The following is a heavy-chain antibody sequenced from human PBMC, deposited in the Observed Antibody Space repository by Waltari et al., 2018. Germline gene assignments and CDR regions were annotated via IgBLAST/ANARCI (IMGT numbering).Heavy chain of an antibody. V-gene: IGHV3-33*01. CDR1: GFTFSSYG. D-gene: IGHD6-13*01. CDR2: IWYDGSNK. Sequence: QVQLVESGGGVVQPGRSLRLSCAASGFTFSSYGVHWVRQAPGKGLDGVAVIWYDGSNKVYADSVKVRFTSTRDNSKNTLELQMNSLRAEDTAVYYCARDLSSSWYYFDYWGQGTLVTVSS. CDR3: ARDLSSSWYYFDY. J-gene: IGHJ4*02.